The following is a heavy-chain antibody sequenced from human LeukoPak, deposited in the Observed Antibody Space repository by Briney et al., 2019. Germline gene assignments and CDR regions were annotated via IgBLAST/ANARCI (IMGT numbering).Heavy chain of an antibody. CDR1: GYXFTSYW. CDR2: IYPGDSDT. D-gene: IGHD3-16*01. Sequence: GESLKISCKGSGYXFTSYWIGWVRQMPGKGLEWMVIIYPGDSDTIYSPSFQGQVTISADKSISAAYLQWSSLKASDTAMYYCARRYRLGSTDYYFDYWGQGTLVTVSS. J-gene: IGHJ4*02. CDR3: ARRYRLGSTDYYFDY. V-gene: IGHV5-51*01.